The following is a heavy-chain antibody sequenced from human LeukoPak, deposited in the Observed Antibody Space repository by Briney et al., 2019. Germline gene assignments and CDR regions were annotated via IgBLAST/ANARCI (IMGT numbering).Heavy chain of an antibody. CDR1: GGTFSSYA. CDR2: IIPILGIA. J-gene: IGHJ6*02. Sequence: SVKVSCKASGGTFSSYAISWVRQAPGQGLEWIGRIIPILGIANYALKFQGRVTITADKSTSTAYMELSSLRSEDTAVYYCASRYSGYDAYYYYGMDVWGQGTTVTVSS. CDR3: ASRYSGYDAYYYYGMDV. D-gene: IGHD5-12*01. V-gene: IGHV1-69*04.